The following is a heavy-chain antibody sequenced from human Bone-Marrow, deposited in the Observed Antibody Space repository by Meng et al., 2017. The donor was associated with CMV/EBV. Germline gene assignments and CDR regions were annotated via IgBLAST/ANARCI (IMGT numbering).Heavy chain of an antibody. CDR1: FNFSDSA. Sequence: FNFSDSAIHWVRQAPGKGLEWVGRVRSKPHSYATAYAASVKGRFTISRDDSKDTAYLQMNSLKTEDTAVYYCTVYYYDRSGYINFDYWGQRTLVTVSS. CDR2: VRSKPHSYAT. V-gene: IGHV3-73*01. D-gene: IGHD3-22*01. CDR3: TVYYYDRSGYINFDY. J-gene: IGHJ4*02.